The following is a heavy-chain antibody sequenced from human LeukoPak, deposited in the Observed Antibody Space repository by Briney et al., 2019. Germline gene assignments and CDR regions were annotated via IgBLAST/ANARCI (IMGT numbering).Heavy chain of an antibody. Sequence: SETLSLTCTVSGGSISSSSYYWGWIRQPPGKGLEWIGSIYYSGSTYYNPSLKSRVTISVDTSKNQFSLKLSSVTAADTAVYYCASRGVVTPYWGQGTLVTVSS. CDR2: IYYSGST. CDR3: ASRGVVTPY. J-gene: IGHJ4*02. V-gene: IGHV4-39*07. D-gene: IGHD2-21*02. CDR1: GGSISSSSYY.